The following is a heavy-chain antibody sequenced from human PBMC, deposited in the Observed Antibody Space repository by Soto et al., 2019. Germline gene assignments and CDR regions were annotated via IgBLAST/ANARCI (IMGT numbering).Heavy chain of an antibody. D-gene: IGHD6-19*01. CDR3: ASHSTVAGTGFDY. J-gene: IGHJ4*02. CDR1: GGSISSGGYY. CDR2: IYYIGST. V-gene: IGHV4-31*03. Sequence: SETLSLTCTVSGGSISSGGYYWNWIRQHPGKGLEWIGYIYYIGSTYYNPSLKSRVTISLDTSKNQFSLKLSSVTAADTAVYYCASHSTVAGTGFDYWGQGTLVTVSS.